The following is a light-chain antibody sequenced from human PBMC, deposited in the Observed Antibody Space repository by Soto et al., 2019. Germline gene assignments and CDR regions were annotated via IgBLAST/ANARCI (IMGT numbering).Light chain of an antibody. CDR2: AAS. Sequence: DIPMAQSPSSLSASVGDRVTNPCRPSQSISSYLNWYQQKPGKAPKLLIYAASTLQSGVPSRFSGSGSGTDFTLTISSLQPEDFATYYCQESYSTPRWTFGQGTKVDIK. V-gene: IGKV1-39*01. J-gene: IGKJ1*01. CDR3: QESYSTPRWT. CDR1: QSISSY.